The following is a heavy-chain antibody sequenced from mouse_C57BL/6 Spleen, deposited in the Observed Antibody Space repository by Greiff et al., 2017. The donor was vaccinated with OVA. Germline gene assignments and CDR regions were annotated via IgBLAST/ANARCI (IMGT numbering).Heavy chain of an antibody. V-gene: IGHV1-19*01. CDR1: GYTFTDYY. Sequence: DVKLQESGPVLVKPGASVKMSCKASGYTFTDYYMNWVKQSHGKSLEWIGVINPYNGGTSYNQKFKGKATLTVDKSSSTAYMELNSLTSEDSEVYYCARGPYDYYAMDYWGQGTSVTVSS. CDR2: INPYNGGT. J-gene: IGHJ4*01. CDR3: ARGPYDYYAMDY.